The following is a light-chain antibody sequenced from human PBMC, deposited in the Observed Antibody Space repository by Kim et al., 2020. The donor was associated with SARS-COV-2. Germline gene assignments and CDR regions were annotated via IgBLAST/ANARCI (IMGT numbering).Light chain of an antibody. V-gene: IGLV3-21*04. CDR1: NIGSKS. CDR3: QVWDTPSDHFV. Sequence: SYELTQPPSVSVAPGKTARITCGGNNIGSKSVQWYQQKPGQAPVVVIKDESDRPSGIPERFSGSNSGNTATLTISRVEAGDEADYYCQVWDTPSDHFVFGAGTKVTVL. CDR2: DES. J-gene: IGLJ1*01.